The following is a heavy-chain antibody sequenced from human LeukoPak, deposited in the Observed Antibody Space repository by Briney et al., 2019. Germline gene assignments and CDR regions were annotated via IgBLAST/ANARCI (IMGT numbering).Heavy chain of an antibody. CDR3: ARDRGIAEADSFDP. Sequence: VASVKVSCKASGYTYTTDGISWVRQAPGQGLEWMGWIDTYSGKTNYAQKFQGRVTMTSDTSTSTAYMELRSLRSDDTAVYYCARDRGIAEADSFDPWGQGTQVTVSS. CDR2: IDTYSGKT. J-gene: IGHJ5*02. V-gene: IGHV1-18*01. CDR1: GYTYTTDG. D-gene: IGHD6-13*01.